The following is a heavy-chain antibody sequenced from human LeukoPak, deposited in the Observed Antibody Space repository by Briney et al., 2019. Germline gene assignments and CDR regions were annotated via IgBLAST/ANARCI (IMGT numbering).Heavy chain of an antibody. V-gene: IGHV3-48*01. Sequence: GGSLSLSCAASGFPFSSYSMNWVRQAPGKGLEWVSYISSSSNTIYYADSVKGRFTISRDNAKNSLYLQMNSLRAEDTAVYYCARVVGHSSGPNYYYYGMDVWGQGTTVTVSS. CDR3: ARVVGHSSGPNYYYYGMDV. CDR1: GFPFSSYS. CDR2: ISSSSNTI. D-gene: IGHD6-19*01. J-gene: IGHJ6*02.